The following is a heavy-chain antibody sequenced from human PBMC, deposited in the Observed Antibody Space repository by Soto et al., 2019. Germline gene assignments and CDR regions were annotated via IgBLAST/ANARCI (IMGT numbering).Heavy chain of an antibody. Sequence: ASVKVSCKASGYTFTGYYMHWVRQAPGQGLEWMGWINPNSGGTNYAQKFQGWVTMTRDTSISTAYMELSRLRSDDTAVYYCARDSIAAAEGYFDLWGRGTLVTVSS. J-gene: IGHJ2*01. CDR2: INPNSGGT. D-gene: IGHD6-13*01. CDR1: GYTFTGYY. V-gene: IGHV1-2*04. CDR3: ARDSIAAAEGYFDL.